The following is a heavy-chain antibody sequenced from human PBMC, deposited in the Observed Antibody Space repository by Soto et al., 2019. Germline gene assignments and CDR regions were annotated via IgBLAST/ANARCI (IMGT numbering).Heavy chain of an antibody. J-gene: IGHJ4*02. Sequence: ASVKVSCKVSGYTLTELSMHWVRQAPGKGLEWMGGFDPEDGETIYAQKFQGRVTMTEDTSTDTAYMELSSLRSEDTAVYYCATNPHDYGDYAFDYWGQGTLVTVSS. CDR3: ATNPHDYGDYAFDY. CDR2: FDPEDGET. CDR1: GYTLTELS. V-gene: IGHV1-24*01. D-gene: IGHD4-17*01.